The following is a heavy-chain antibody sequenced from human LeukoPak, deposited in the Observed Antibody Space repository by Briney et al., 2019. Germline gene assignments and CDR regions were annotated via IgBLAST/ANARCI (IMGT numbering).Heavy chain of an antibody. J-gene: IGHJ4*02. V-gene: IGHV3-74*01. CDR3: TRGHGGATTDY. CDR1: GFTFRSYW. CDR2: INSDGSCT. Sequence: GGSLRLSCAASGFTFRSYWMHWVRQAPGKGLVWVSRINSDGSCTNYADSVKGRFTISRDNAKNTVYLQMNSLRAEDTAVYYCTRGHGGATTDYWGQGTPVTVSS. D-gene: IGHD1-26*01.